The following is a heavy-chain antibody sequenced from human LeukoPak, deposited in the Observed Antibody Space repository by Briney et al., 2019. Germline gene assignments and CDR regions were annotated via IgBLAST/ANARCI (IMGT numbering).Heavy chain of an antibody. V-gene: IGHV3-7*01. J-gene: IGHJ4*02. CDR2: INQDGSEK. CDR1: GLIFSSYW. CDR3: ARGRFSYDSSGYSSFYY. Sequence: GGSLRLSCAASGLIFSSYWMSWVRQAPGKGLEWVANINQDGSEKYYVDSVKGRFTISRDNAKNSLYLQMNTLRVEDTAVFYCARGRFSYDSSGYSSFYYWGQGTLVTVSS. D-gene: IGHD3-22*01.